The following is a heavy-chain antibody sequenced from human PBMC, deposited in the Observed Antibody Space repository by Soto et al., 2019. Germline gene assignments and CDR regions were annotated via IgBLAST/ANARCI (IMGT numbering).Heavy chain of an antibody. CDR3: ARLGHVYYYDSSGYREYFQH. CDR1: GDSVSTNDAT. D-gene: IGHD3-22*01. Sequence: SQTLSLTCAISGDSVSTNDATWDWIRQSPSRGLEWLGRTYYRSRWQTDYAVSVKSRISINPDTSNNQFSLKLSSVTAADTAVYYCARLGHVYYYDSSGYREYFQHWGQGTLVTVSS. V-gene: IGHV6-1*01. CDR2: TYYRSRWQT. J-gene: IGHJ1*01.